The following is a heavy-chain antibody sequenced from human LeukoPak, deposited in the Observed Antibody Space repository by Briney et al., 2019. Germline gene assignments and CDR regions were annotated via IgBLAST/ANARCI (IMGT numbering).Heavy chain of an antibody. D-gene: IGHD2-15*01. CDR3: ARGPVVVAATPGSTYFDY. Sequence: ASVKVSCKASGYTFTGYYMHWVRQAPGQGLEWMGWINPNSGGTNYAQKFQGRVTMTRDTSISTAYTELSRLRSDDTAVYYCARGPVVVAATPGSTYFDYWGQGTLVTVSS. CDR2: INPNSGGT. J-gene: IGHJ4*02. CDR1: GYTFTGYY. V-gene: IGHV1-2*02.